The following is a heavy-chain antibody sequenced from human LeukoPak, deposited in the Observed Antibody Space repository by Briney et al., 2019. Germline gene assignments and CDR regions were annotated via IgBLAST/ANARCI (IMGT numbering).Heavy chain of an antibody. CDR1: RFTLSSYV. J-gene: IGHJ6*03. CDR2: ISYDGNNE. Sequence: GGSLRLSCAASRFTLSSYVMHWVRQAPGKGLEWLSAISYDGNNEYYAASVKGRFTISRDNSKNTLYLQLNSLRAEDSAVYYCARDFNPSNYYYYMDVWGKGTTVTVSS. D-gene: IGHD1-14*01. V-gene: IGHV3-30*04. CDR3: ARDFNPSNYYYYMDV.